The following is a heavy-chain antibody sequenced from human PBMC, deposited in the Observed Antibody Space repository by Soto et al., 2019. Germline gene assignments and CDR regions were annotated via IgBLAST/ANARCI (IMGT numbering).Heavy chain of an antibody. J-gene: IGHJ4*02. CDR2: IWYDGSNK. CDR1: GFTFSSYG. V-gene: IGHV3-33*01. Sequence: QVQLVESGGGVVQPGRSLRLSCAASGFTFSSYGMHWVRQAPGKGLEWVAVIWYDGSNKYYADSVKGRFTISRDNSKTTLYLQMNSLRAEDTAVYYCARDGYSSSWYSWGKGTLVTVSS. CDR3: ARDGYSSSWYS. D-gene: IGHD6-13*01.